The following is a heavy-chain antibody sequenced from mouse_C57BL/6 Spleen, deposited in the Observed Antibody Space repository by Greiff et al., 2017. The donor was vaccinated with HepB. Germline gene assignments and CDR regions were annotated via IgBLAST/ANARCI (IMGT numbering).Heavy chain of an antibody. CDR1: GFTFSDYG. V-gene: IGHV5-17*01. J-gene: IGHJ1*03. CDR2: ISSGSSTI. CDR3: ARKAYYGSSYGYFDV. Sequence: EVQGVESGGGLVKPGGSLKLSCGASGFTFSDYGMHWVRQAPEKGLEWVAYISSGSSTIYYADTVKGRFTISRDNAKNTLFLQMTSLRSEDTAMYYCARKAYYGSSYGYFDVWGTGTTVTVSS. D-gene: IGHD1-1*01.